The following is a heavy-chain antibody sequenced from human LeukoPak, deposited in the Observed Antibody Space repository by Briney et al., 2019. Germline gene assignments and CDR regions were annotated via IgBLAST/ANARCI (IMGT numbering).Heavy chain of an antibody. J-gene: IGHJ6*02. V-gene: IGHV1-8*01. CDR2: MNPNTGNT. CDR1: GYTFTSYD. Sequence: ASVKVSCKASGYTFTSYDINWVRQATGHGLERMGWMNPNTGNTGYAQKFQGRVTMTRNTSISTAYMELSSLRSEDTAVYYCARAGYYDSSGYPLDYYYYGMDVWGQGTTVAVSS. D-gene: IGHD3-22*01. CDR3: ARAGYYDSSGYPLDYYYYGMDV.